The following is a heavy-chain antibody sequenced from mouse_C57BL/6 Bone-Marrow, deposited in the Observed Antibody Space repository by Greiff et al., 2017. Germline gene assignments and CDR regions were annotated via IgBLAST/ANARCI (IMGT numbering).Heavy chain of an antibody. CDR3: ARTPYYGGYAMDY. CDR2: IWSGGST. CDR1: GFSLTSYG. V-gene: IGHV2-2*01. D-gene: IGHD2-10*01. J-gene: IGHJ4*01. Sequence: VQWVESGPGLVQPSQSLSITCTVSGFSLTSYGVHWVRQSPGKGLEWLGVIWSGGSTDYNAAFISRLSISKDNSKSQVFFKMNSLQADDTAIYYCARTPYYGGYAMDYWGQGTSVTVSS.